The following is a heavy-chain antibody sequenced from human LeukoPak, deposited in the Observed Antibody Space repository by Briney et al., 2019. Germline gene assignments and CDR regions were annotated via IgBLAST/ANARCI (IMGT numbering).Heavy chain of an antibody. CDR3: AASIAAGRYYYYGMDV. CDR2: IYYSGST. J-gene: IGHJ6*02. D-gene: IGHD6-13*01. CDR1: GGSISSYY. V-gene: IGHV4-59*08. Sequence: PSETLSLTCTVSGGSISSYYWSWIRQPPGKGLEWIGYIYYSGSTNYNPSLKSRVTISVDTSKNQFSLKLSSVTAADTAVYYCAASIAAGRYYYYGMDVWGQGTTVTVSS.